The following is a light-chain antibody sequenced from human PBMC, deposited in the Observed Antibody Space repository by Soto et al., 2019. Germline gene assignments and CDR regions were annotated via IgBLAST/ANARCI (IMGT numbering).Light chain of an antibody. V-gene: IGKV3D-15*01. Sequence: EIVLTQYPGTLSLSPGERATLSCRASQSGNSDHLAWYQPKPGQAPRLLISGESTRATGIPARFSGSGSGTEFTPPISSLQSEDFAVYYCQQYNNWPAITFGQGTRLEIK. J-gene: IGKJ5*01. CDR1: QSGNSDH. CDR2: GES. CDR3: QQYNNWPAIT.